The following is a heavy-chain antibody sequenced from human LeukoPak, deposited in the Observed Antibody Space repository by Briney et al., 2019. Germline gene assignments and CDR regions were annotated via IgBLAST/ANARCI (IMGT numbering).Heavy chain of an antibody. Sequence: GGSLRLSCAASGFTFSSYEMNWVRQAPGKGLEWVSYISSSGSTIYYADSVKGRFTISRDNAKNSLYLQMNSLRAEDTAVYYCAKDTSLYDSSGYYSDYWGQGTLVTVSS. CDR3: AKDTSLYDSSGYYSDY. CDR2: ISSSGSTI. V-gene: IGHV3-48*03. J-gene: IGHJ4*02. D-gene: IGHD3-22*01. CDR1: GFTFSSYE.